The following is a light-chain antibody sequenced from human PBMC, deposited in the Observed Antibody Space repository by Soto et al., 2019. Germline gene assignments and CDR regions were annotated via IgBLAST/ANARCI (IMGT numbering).Light chain of an antibody. Sequence: DIQMTQSPSSLSASIGDRVTITCQASQDISDFLNWYQERPGKAPQLLIYDASKLETGVPSRFSGSGSGTDFTFTISSLQPEDVATYYWQQYDGLPLTFGGGTKVDI. CDR1: QDISDF. J-gene: IGKJ4*01. V-gene: IGKV1-33*01. CDR3: QQYDGLPLT. CDR2: DAS.